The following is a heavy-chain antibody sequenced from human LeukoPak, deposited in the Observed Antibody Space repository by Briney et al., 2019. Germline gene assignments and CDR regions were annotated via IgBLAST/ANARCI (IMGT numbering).Heavy chain of an antibody. V-gene: IGHV3-21*01. CDR2: ISSSSSYI. CDR1: GFTFSSYS. CDR3: ARRDIVVVPAALDV. J-gene: IGHJ6*04. D-gene: IGHD2-2*01. Sequence: GGSLRLSCAASGFTFSSYSMSWVRQAPGKGLEWVSSISSSSSYIYYADSVKGRFTISRDNAKNSLYLQMNSLRAEDTAVYYCARRDIVVVPAALDVWGKGTTVTVSS.